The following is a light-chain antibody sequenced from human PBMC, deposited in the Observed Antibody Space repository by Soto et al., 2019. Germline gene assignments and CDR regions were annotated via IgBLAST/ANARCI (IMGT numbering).Light chain of an antibody. Sequence: QSALTQPPSASGSPGQSVTISCTGTSSDIGGYNSVSWYQQHPGKAPNLMIYEVNKRPSGVPDRFSGSKSGNTASLTVSGLQAEDEADYYCKSFAVGNNLVFGGGTKLTVL. V-gene: IGLV2-8*01. CDR1: SSDIGGYNS. J-gene: IGLJ2*01. CDR3: KSFAVGNNLV. CDR2: EVN.